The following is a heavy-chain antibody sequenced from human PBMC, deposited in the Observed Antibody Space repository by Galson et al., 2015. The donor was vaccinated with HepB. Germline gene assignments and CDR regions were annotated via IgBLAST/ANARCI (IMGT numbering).Heavy chain of an antibody. CDR1: GYSFTTYW. V-gene: IGHV5-10-1*01. J-gene: IGHJ5*02. D-gene: IGHD3-22*01. CDR3: ARQTAGASYDSSGYYLENWFDT. Sequence: QSGAEVKKPGESLRIPCKVSGYSFTTYWISWVRQMPGKGLEWMGRIDPSDYYTNYNPSFQGHVTMSADKSSSTAYLQWTSLKASDTAIYYCARQTAGASYDSSGYYLENWFDTWGQGTLVTVSA. CDR2: IDPSDYYT.